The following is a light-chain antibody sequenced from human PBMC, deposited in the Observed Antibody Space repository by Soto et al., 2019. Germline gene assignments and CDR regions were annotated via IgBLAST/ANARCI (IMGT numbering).Light chain of an antibody. V-gene: IGLV2-23*02. CDR1: SSDVGSYNL. CDR3: CSYAGSSTCV. Sequence: QSALTQPASVSGSPGQSITISCTGTSSDVGSYNLVSWYQQHPDKAPKLMIYDVSKRPSGVSNRFSGSKSGNTASLTISGLQAEDEADYYCCSYAGSSTCVCAIGTKVTGL. CDR2: DVS. J-gene: IGLJ1*01.